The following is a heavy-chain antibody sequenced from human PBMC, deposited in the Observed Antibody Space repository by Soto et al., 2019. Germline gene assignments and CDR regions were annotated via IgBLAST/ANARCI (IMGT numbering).Heavy chain of an antibody. CDR1: GGSISSYY. CDR2: IYYSGST. J-gene: IGHJ4*02. CDR3: AREGIGQWLGHFDY. V-gene: IGHV4-59*01. D-gene: IGHD6-19*01. Sequence: QVQLQESGPGLVKPSETLSLTCTVSGGSISSYYWSWIRQPPGKGLEWIGYIYYSGSTNYNPSLKSRVTLSVDTSKHQFSLKLSSVTAADTAVYYCAREGIGQWLGHFDYWGQGTLVTVSS.